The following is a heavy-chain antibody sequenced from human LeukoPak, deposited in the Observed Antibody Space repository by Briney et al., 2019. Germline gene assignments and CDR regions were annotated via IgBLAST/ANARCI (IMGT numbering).Heavy chain of an antibody. J-gene: IGHJ6*03. D-gene: IGHD6-13*01. CDR3: AKVAAAGSLWVFRPTPMDV. V-gene: IGHV3-21*06. Sequence: GGSLRLSCAASGFTFSSYSMNWVRQAPGKGLEWVSSISSSSSYIYYADSVKGRFTISRDNAKNSLYLQMNSLRPEDTAVYHCAKVAAAGSLWVFRPTPMDVWGKGTTVTVSS. CDR2: ISSSSSYI. CDR1: GFTFSSYS.